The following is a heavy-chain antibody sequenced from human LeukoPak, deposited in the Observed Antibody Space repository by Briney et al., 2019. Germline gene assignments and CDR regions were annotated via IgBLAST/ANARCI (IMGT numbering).Heavy chain of an antibody. D-gene: IGHD4-11*01. CDR3: ARVPPSVTVGGMDV. CDR1: GGSFSGYY. CDR2: INRSGTT. J-gene: IGHJ6*02. V-gene: IGHV4-34*01. Sequence: PSETLSLTCAVYGGSFSGYYWSWIRQPPGKRLEWIGEINRSGTTNLNPSLKSRVTISVDTSKNQFSLKLSSVTAADTGVYYCARVPPSVTVGGMDVWGQGTTATVSS.